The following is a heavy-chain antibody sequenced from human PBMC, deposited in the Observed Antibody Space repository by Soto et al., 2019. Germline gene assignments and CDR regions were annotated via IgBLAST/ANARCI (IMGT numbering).Heavy chain of an antibody. D-gene: IGHD6-13*01. J-gene: IGHJ4*02. Sequence: ESGATLVNPTQTLTLTCTFSGLSLSSSGVGVGWIRQPPGKALEWLALIYWDDDKRYSPSLKSRLTITKDTSKNQVVLTMTNMDPVDTATYYCAHRRGYSSSPWYFDYWGQGTLVTVSS. CDR2: IYWDDDK. CDR1: GLSLSSSGVG. CDR3: AHRRGYSSSPWYFDY. V-gene: IGHV2-5*02.